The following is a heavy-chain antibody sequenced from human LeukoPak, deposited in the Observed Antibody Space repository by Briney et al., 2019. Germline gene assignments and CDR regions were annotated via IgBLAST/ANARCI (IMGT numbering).Heavy chain of an antibody. Sequence: SETLSLTCAVYGGSFSGYYWSWIRQPPGKGLEWIGEINHSGSTNYNPSLKSRVTISVDTSKNQFSLKLSSVTAADTAVYYCARGHAAERVVVPAAIPAPPCMDVWGQGTTVTVSS. J-gene: IGHJ6*02. D-gene: IGHD2-2*01. V-gene: IGHV4-34*01. CDR1: GGSFSGYY. CDR2: INHSGST. CDR3: ARGHAAERVVVPAAIPAPPCMDV.